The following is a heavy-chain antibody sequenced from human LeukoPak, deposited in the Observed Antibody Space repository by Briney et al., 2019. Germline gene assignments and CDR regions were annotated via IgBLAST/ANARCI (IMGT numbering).Heavy chain of an antibody. CDR2: IYYSGST. CDR1: GGSISSSSYY. CDR3: ATGGVGAAGMNNWFDP. D-gene: IGHD3-16*01. Sequence: PSETLSLTCTVSGGSISSSSYYWGWIRQPPGKGLEWIGSIYYSGSTNYNPSLKSRVTISVDKSKNQFSLKLSSVTAADTAVYYCATGGVGAAGMNNWFDPWGQGTLVTVSS. J-gene: IGHJ5*02. V-gene: IGHV4-39*07.